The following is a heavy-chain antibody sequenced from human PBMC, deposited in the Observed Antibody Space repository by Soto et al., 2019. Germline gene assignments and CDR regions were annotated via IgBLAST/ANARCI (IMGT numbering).Heavy chain of an antibody. D-gene: IGHD1-1*01. Sequence: QVQLQPWGAGLVKPSETLSLSCAVYGQSFSGHSWAWIRQPPGKGLEWRGDLNESGSTYYHPSINSRVTISTATSKNPSSLKLSSVSAADTAAYYCARGSGIVALPGELEDVKSDYWGQGTLVNVSS. CDR2: LNESGST. CDR3: ARGSGIVALPGELEDVKSDY. CDR1: GQSFSGHS. J-gene: IGHJ4*02. V-gene: IGHV4-34*01.